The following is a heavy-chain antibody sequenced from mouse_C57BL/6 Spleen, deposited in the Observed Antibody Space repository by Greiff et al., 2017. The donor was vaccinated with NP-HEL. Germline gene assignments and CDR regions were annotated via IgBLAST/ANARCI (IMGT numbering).Heavy chain of an antibody. CDR3: ARGDYHDY. V-gene: IGHV1-69*01. CDR1: GYTFTSYW. Sequence: QVQLQQSGAELVMPGASVKLSCKASGYTFTSYWMHWVKQRPGQGLEWIGEIDPSDSYTNYNQKFKGKSTLTVDKSSSTAYMQLSSLTSEDSAVYYCARGDYHDYWGQGTTLTVSS. D-gene: IGHD2-4*01. CDR2: IDPSDSYT. J-gene: IGHJ2*01.